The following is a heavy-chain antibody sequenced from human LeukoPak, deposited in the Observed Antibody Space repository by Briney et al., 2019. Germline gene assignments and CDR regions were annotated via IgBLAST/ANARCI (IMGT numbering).Heavy chain of an antibody. Sequence: GGSLRISCAASGFTFSPSGMTWVRQAPGKGLEWVSTIATGSSHIFYADSVKGRFTTSRDDAKNSLYLQLHGLRTEDTGIYYCARDGPNWSRDCWGQGTLVTVSS. V-gene: IGHV3-21*01. J-gene: IGHJ4*02. D-gene: IGHD7-27*01. CDR2: IATGSSHI. CDR1: GFTFSPSG. CDR3: ARDGPNWSRDC.